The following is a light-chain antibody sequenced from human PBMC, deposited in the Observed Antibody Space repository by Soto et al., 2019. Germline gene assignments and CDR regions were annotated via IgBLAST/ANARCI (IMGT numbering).Light chain of an antibody. CDR1: ISDIGVFYF. J-gene: IGLJ1*01. CDR3: RTCEGSNRQYV. Sequence: LTHPPSASGSPGQSVTISCTGTISDIGVFYFVSWYQQHPGKAPKVIIYQVNKRPSGVPDRFSGSKSGNSASLTVSGLRPEDEADYFCRTCEGSNRQYVFGNGTXVTVL. V-gene: IGLV2-8*01. CDR2: QVN.